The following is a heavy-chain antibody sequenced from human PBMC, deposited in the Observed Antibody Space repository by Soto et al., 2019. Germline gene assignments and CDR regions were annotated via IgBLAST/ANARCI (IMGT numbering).Heavy chain of an antibody. Sequence: SETLSLTCTVSGGSVSSPGSYWSWIRQVPGKGLEWIGYIHYDGTTYYLPPLESRVSVSADTSKNQFSLKLTSVTAADTATYYCARGKEQLISIDFWGQGTLVTVSS. V-gene: IGHV4-31*03. D-gene: IGHD1-26*01. CDR1: GGSVSSPGSY. J-gene: IGHJ4*02. CDR2: IHYDGTT. CDR3: ARGKEQLISIDF.